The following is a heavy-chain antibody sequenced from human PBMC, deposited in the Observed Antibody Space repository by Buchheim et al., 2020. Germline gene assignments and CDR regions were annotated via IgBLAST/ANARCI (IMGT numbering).Heavy chain of an antibody. J-gene: IGHJ4*02. D-gene: IGHD5-24*01. Sequence: EQLVESGGGVVQPGRSLRLSCAASGFTFSSYDMHWVRQPPGKGLEWVSRTNTDGTYTSYADSVKGRFTISRDNARNMVYLEMNSLRAEDTAVYYCVSPGIRDGYDFDYWGQGTL. CDR1: GFTFSSYD. CDR3: VSPGIRDGYDFDY. CDR2: TNTDGTYT. V-gene: IGHV3-74*02.